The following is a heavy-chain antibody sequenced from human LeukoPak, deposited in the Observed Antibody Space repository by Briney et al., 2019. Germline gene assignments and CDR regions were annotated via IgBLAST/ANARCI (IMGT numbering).Heavy chain of an antibody. D-gene: IGHD2-2*01. J-gene: IGHJ6*02. CDR1: GGTFSSYA. CDR2: IIPIFGTA. V-gene: IGHV1-69*13. Sequence: ASVKVSCKASGGTFSSYAISWVRQAPGQGLEWMGGIIPIFGTANYAQKFQGRVTITADESTSTVYMELSSLRSEDTAVYYCAREGYCSSTSCPDGYYYYGMDVWGQGTTVTVSS. CDR3: AREGYCSSTSCPDGYYYYGMDV.